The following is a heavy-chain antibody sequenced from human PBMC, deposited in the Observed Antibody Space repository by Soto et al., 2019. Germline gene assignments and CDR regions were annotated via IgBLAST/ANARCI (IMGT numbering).Heavy chain of an antibody. J-gene: IGHJ6*02. CDR2: INAGSGNT. V-gene: IGHV1-3*01. CDR1: GYTFTTYA. CDR3: ARDYYDSSGYYSLGYGMDV. D-gene: IGHD3-22*01. Sequence: QVQLVQSGAEVKKPGASVKVSCKASGYTFTTYAMHWVRQAPGQRLEWMGWINAGSGNTRYSQKFQGRVTITRVASASTAYVELSSLRSEDTAVYYCARDYYDSSGYYSLGYGMDVWGQGTTVTVSS.